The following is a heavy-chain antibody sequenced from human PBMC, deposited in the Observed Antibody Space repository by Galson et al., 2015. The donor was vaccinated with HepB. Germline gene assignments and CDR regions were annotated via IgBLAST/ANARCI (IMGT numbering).Heavy chain of an antibody. CDR1: GFTFSSYG. Sequence: SLRLSCAASGFTFSSYGMHWVRQAPGKGLEWVAVIWYDGSNKYYADSVKGRFTISRDNSKNTLYLQMNSLRAEDTAVYYCARAASIAAAGTSGDAFDIWGQGTMVTVSS. V-gene: IGHV3-33*01. CDR3: ARAASIAAAGTSGDAFDI. CDR2: IWYDGSNK. D-gene: IGHD6-13*01. J-gene: IGHJ3*02.